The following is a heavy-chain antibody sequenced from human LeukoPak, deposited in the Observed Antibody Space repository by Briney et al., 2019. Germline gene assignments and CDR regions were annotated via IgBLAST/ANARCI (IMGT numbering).Heavy chain of an antibody. D-gene: IGHD6-19*01. V-gene: IGHV6-1*01. CDR3: ARDLAESSGGWYPDAFDI. CDR2: TYYRYKRYN. Sequence: SQTLTLTCAISGDSVSSNSAACNSIRRSPSRGLECQGKTYYRYKRYNDYAVSVKSRITITPDTSKNQFSLQMNSVTAEDTAVYYCARDLAESSGGWYPDAFDIWGQGIMVAVSS. J-gene: IGHJ3*02. CDR1: GDSVSSNSAA.